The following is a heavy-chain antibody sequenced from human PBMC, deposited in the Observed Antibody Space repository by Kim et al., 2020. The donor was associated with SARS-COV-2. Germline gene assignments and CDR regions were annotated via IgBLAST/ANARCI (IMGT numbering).Heavy chain of an antibody. J-gene: IGHJ4*02. CDR3: AEETGTTNGYDY. Sequence: NNTQKFQERGTITRDKSTRTAYMELSSLRSEDTAVYYCAEETGTTNGYDYWGQGTLVTVSS. D-gene: IGHD1-1*01. V-gene: IGHV1-58*01.